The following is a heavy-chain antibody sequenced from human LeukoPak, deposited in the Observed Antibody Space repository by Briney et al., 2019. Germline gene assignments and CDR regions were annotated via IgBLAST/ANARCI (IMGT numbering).Heavy chain of an antibody. D-gene: IGHD3-3*01. Sequence: ASVKGSCKASGYTFTSYGISWVRQAPGQGLECMGWISAYNGNTNYAQKLQGRVTMTTDTSTSTAYMELRSLRSYDTAVYYCARYYDFWSGYYTGWSDPWGQGTLVTVSS. CDR2: ISAYNGNT. J-gene: IGHJ5*02. CDR1: GYTFTSYG. CDR3: ARYYDFWSGYYTGWSDP. V-gene: IGHV1-18*01.